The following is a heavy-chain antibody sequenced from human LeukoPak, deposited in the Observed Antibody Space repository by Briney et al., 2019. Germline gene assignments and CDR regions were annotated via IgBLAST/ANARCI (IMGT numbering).Heavy chain of an antibody. Sequence: PGGSLRLSCAASGFTFSSYAMSWVRQAPGKGLEWVSAISGSGGGTYYADSVKGRFTISRDNSKNTLYLQMNSLRAEDTAVYYCAKSIVAVAGTGRGFDYWGQGTLVTVSS. CDR1: GFTFSSYA. CDR2: ISGSGGGT. J-gene: IGHJ4*02. CDR3: AKSIVAVAGTGRGFDY. D-gene: IGHD6-19*01. V-gene: IGHV3-23*01.